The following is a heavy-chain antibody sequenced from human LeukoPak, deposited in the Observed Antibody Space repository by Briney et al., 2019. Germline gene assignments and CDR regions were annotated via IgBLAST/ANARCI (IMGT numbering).Heavy chain of an antibody. CDR1: GFTFSNYA. D-gene: IGHD3-22*01. V-gene: IGHV3-23*01. CDR2: ISGSGRT. Sequence: PGGSLRLSCAASGFTFSNYAMSWVRQAPGKGLEWASSISGSGRTYYADSVKGRFTISRDNSKNTLYLQMNSLRAEDTAVYYCAKDGPDSSGYYMVRFLDYWGQGTLVTVSS. J-gene: IGHJ4*02. CDR3: AKDGPDSSGYYMVRFLDY.